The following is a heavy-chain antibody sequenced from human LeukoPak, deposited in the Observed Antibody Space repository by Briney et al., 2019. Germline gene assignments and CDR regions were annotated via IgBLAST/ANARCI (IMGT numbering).Heavy chain of an antibody. D-gene: IGHD3-9*01. CDR3: AKWGDYDVLTGYYVSDY. CDR1: GFTFSNYA. V-gene: IGHV3-23*01. Sequence: GGSLRLSCAASGFTFSNYAMSWVRQAPGKGLEWVSAITGSGGNTYYADSVKGRFTISRDNPKNTVFLQMNSLRAEDTAVYYCAKWGDYDVLTGYYVSDYWGQGTLVTVSS. J-gene: IGHJ4*02. CDR2: ITGSGGNT.